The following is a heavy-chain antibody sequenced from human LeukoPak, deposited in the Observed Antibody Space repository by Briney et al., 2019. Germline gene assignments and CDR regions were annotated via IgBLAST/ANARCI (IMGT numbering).Heavy chain of an antibody. Sequence: GGSLRLSCAASGFTFSSYGMSWVRQAPGKGLEWVSAISGSGGGTYYADSVKGRFTISRDNSKNTLYLQMNRLRAEDTAVYYCARNRGSGSYYFDYWGQGTLVTVSS. J-gene: IGHJ4*02. CDR1: GFTFSSYG. D-gene: IGHD1-26*01. CDR3: ARNRGSGSYYFDY. V-gene: IGHV3-23*01. CDR2: ISGSGGGT.